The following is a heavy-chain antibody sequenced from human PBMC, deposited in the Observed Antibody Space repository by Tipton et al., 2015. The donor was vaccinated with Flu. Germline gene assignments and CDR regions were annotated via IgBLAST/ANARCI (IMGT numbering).Heavy chain of an antibody. J-gene: IGHJ6*02. CDR1: DFTFSSST. CDR3: ARDRGYCSVGVCYMDV. V-gene: IGHV3-21*06. CDR2: ISSTTSYI. Sequence: VQLVQSGGGLVKPGGSLRLSCAASDFTFSSSTMNWVRQAPGKGLEWVSAISSTTSYIFYADSVKGRFTISRDNAKNSLYLQMNSLGAEDTAVYYCARDRGYCSVGVCYMDVWVQGP. D-gene: IGHD2-8*02.